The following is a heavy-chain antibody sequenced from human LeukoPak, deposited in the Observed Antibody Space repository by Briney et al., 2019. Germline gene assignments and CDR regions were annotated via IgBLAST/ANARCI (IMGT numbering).Heavy chain of an antibody. CDR2: INNDGSNT. Sequence: GGSLRLSCTASGFIFNNYWMHWARQAPGKGLVWVSRINNDGSNTSYADSVKGRFTVSRDNAKNTLFLQMTSLRPEDTAVYYCAKDQGARYYGSGGSWFDPWGQGTLVTVSS. CDR3: AKDQGARYYGSGGSWFDP. V-gene: IGHV3-74*01. J-gene: IGHJ5*02. D-gene: IGHD3-10*01. CDR1: GFIFNNYW.